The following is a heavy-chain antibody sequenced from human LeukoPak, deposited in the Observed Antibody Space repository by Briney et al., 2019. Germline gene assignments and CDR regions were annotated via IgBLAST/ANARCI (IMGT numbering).Heavy chain of an antibody. CDR3: ARSKRYCTNGICYTNGGFDH. CDR2: ISGKGGST. D-gene: IGHD2-8*01. J-gene: IGHJ4*02. V-gene: IGHV3-64*01. Sequence: GGSLRLSCAASGFTFSRDVMHWVRQAPGKGLEYVSDISGKGGSTYYPNSVKGRFTISRDNSKNTLYLQMGSLRAEDMAIYYCARSKRYCTNGICYTNGGFDHWGQGTLVTVSS. CDR1: GFTFSRDV.